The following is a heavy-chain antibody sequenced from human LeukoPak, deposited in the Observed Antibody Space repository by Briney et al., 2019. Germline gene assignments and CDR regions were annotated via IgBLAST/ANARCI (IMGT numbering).Heavy chain of an antibody. D-gene: IGHD2-15*01. Sequence: GASVNVSCKASGYTFTSYDINWVRQATGQGLEWMGWMNPNSGNTGYAQKFQGRVTMTRNTSISTAYMELSSLRSEDTAVYSCARGSDLSGGDYWGQGTLVTVSS. CDR2: MNPNSGNT. V-gene: IGHV1-8*01. CDR1: GYTFTSYD. CDR3: ARGSDLSGGDY. J-gene: IGHJ4*02.